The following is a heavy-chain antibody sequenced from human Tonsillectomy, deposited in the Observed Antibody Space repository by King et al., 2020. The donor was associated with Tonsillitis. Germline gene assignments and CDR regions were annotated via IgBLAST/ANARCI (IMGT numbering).Heavy chain of an antibody. J-gene: IGHJ5*02. CDR3: ARMSSNLCGGGDNCFDP. Sequence: QLVQSGAEVKKPGESLRISCKGSGYSFTSYWISWVRQMPGKGLEWMGRIDPSDSYTNYSPSFQGHVTISADKSISNVYLQWSSLKASDTAMYYCARMSSNLCGGGDNCFDPWGQGTLVTVSS. CDR2: IDPSDSYT. V-gene: IGHV5-10-1*03. CDR1: GYSFTSYW. D-gene: IGHD3-16*01.